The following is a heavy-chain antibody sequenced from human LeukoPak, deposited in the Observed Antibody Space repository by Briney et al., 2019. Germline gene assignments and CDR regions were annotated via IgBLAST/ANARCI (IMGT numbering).Heavy chain of an antibody. Sequence: GGSLRLSCAASGFTFDDYAMHWVRQAPGKGLEWVSGISWNSGRVGYADSVKGRFTISRDSAKNSLYLQMNSLRPEDTALYYCAKDIRSGYFDTFDIWGQGTMVTVSS. CDR2: ISWNSGRV. J-gene: IGHJ3*02. CDR1: GFTFDDYA. V-gene: IGHV3-9*01. CDR3: AKDIRSGYFDTFDI. D-gene: IGHD3-3*01.